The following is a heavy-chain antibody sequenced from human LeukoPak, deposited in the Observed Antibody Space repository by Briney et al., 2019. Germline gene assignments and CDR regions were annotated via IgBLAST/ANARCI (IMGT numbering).Heavy chain of an antibody. CDR2: INWNGGST. D-gene: IGHD3-16*02. J-gene: IGHJ4*02. Sequence: GGSLRLSCAASGFTFDDYGMSWVRQAPGKGLEWVSGINWNGGSTGYADSVKGRFTISRDNSKNTLHLQMNSLRAEDTAVYYCAKWGIRLGELSSYFDYWGQGTLVTVSS. CDR1: GFTFDDYG. V-gene: IGHV3-20*04. CDR3: AKWGIRLGELSSYFDY.